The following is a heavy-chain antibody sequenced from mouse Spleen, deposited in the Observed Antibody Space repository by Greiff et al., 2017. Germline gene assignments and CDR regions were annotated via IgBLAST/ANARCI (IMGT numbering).Heavy chain of an antibody. CDR3: ATYGNYCFDY. CDR2: ISSGSSTI. CDR1: GFTFSDYG. D-gene: IGHD2-1*01. J-gene: IGHJ2*01. Sequence: DVMLVESGGGLVKPGGSLKLSCAASGFTFSDYGMHWVRQAPEKGLEWVAYISSGSSTIYYADTVKGRFTISRDNAKNTLFLQMTSLRSEDTAMYYCATYGNYCFDYWGQGTTLTVSS. V-gene: IGHV5-17*01.